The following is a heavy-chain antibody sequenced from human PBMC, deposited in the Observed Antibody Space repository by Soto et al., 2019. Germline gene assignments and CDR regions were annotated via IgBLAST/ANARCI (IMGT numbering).Heavy chain of an antibody. D-gene: IGHD6-13*01. CDR1: GYSFTSYW. CDR2: IDPRDSYT. J-gene: IGHJ4*02. Sequence: EVQLVQSGAEVKKPGESLRISCKGSGYSFTSYWVSWVRQMPWKGLEWMGRIDPRDSYTNYSPSFQGHVTISADKSISTAYLQWSSLKASDTAMYYCARLQAAAGDNDLTFDYWGQGTLVTVSS. CDR3: ARLQAAAGDNDLTFDY. V-gene: IGHV5-10-1*01.